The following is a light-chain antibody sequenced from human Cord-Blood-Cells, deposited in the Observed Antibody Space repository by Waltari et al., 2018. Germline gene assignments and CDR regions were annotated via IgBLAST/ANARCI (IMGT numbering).Light chain of an antibody. CDR1: SSDVGGYNY. J-gene: IGLJ2*01. CDR2: DVS. Sequence: QSALTQPASVSGSPGQSITISCTGTSSDVGGYNYVSWYQQHPGKAPKLMIYDVSKRPSGLSNRFSGSKAGDTASRTISGLQAEDEADYYCSSYTSSSTLVFGGGTKLTVL. CDR3: SSYTSSSTLV. V-gene: IGLV2-14*01.